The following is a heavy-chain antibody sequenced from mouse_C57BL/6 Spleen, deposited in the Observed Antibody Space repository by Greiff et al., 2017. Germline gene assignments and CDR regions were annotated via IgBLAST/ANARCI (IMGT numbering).Heavy chain of an antibody. J-gene: IGHJ4*01. Sequence: QVQLQQPGAELVMPGASVKLSCKASGYTFTSYWMHWVKQRPGQGLEWIGEIDPSDSYTNYNQKFKGKSTLTVDKSSSTAYMQLSSLTSEDSAFYYCARRSYAMDYWGQGTSVTVSS. CDR3: ARRSYAMDY. CDR1: GYTFTSYW. CDR2: IDPSDSYT. V-gene: IGHV1-69*01.